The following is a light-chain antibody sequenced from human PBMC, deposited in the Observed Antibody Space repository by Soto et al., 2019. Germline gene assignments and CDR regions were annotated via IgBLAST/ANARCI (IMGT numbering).Light chain of an antibody. V-gene: IGKV1-5*03. CDR2: KAS. Sequence: DIQMTQSPSTLSASVRDRVTITCRASQSVSTWLAWYQQKPGKAPKLLIYKASGLESGVPSRFSGSGSGTEFTLTISSLQPDDVATYYCQQYNNYPFTFGGGTTVEIK. CDR3: QQYNNYPFT. J-gene: IGKJ4*01. CDR1: QSVSTW.